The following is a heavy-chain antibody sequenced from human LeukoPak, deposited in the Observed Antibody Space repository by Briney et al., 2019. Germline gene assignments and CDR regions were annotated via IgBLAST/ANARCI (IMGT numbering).Heavy chain of an antibody. V-gene: IGHV1-69*04. Sequence: SEKVSCKASGGTLSSYTISWVRQAPGQGLEWMGRIIPILGIANYAQKFQGRVTITADKSTSTAYMELSSLRSEDTAVYYCARDPGSYYDFWSGYYTALGEFDPWGQGTLVTVSS. CDR1: GGTLSSYT. J-gene: IGHJ5*02. D-gene: IGHD3-3*01. CDR3: ARDPGSYYDFWSGYYTALGEFDP. CDR2: IIPILGIA.